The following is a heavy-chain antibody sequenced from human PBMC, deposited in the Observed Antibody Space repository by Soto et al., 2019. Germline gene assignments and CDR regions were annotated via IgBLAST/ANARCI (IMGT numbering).Heavy chain of an antibody. V-gene: IGHV3-30-3*01. D-gene: IGHD5-18*01. CDR3: ARGYGYGMDV. CDR1: GFTFSSYA. Sequence: QVQLVESGGGVVQPGRSLRLSCAASGFTFSSYAMHWVRQAPGKGLEWVAVISYDGSNKYYADSVKGRFTISRDNSKNTLDLQMNSLRAEDTAVDYCARGYGYGMDVWGQGTTVTVSS. J-gene: IGHJ6*02. CDR2: ISYDGSNK.